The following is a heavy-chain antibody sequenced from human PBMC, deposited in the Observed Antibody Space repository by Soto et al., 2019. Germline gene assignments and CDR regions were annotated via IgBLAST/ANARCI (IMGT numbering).Heavy chain of an antibody. CDR1: GGTFSSYA. V-gene: IGHV1-69*01. Sequence: QVPLVQSGAEVKKPGSSVKVSCKASGGTFSSYAISWVRQAPGQGLEWMGGIIPIFGTANYAQKFQGRVTITADESTSTAYMVLSSVRSEVKAVYYCARGGQWLVRRTQNHYYYYGMDVWGQGTTVTVSS. D-gene: IGHD6-19*01. J-gene: IGHJ6*02. CDR2: IIPIFGTA. CDR3: ARGGQWLVRRTQNHYYYYGMDV.